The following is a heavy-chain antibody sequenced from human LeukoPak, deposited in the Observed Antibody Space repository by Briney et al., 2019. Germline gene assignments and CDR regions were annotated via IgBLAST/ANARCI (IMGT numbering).Heavy chain of an antibody. CDR1: GDSVSSNSAA. V-gene: IGHV6-1*01. D-gene: IGHD3-10*01. J-gene: IGHJ6*02. CDR2: TYYRSKWYN. CDR3: ARAYYYGSGYYYYYGMDV. Sequence: SQTLSLTCAISGDSVSSNSAAWNWIRQSPSRGLEWLGRTYYRSKWYNDYAVSVKGRITINPDTSKNQFSLQLNSVTPEDTAVYYCARAYYYGSGYYYYYGMDVWGQGTTVTVSS.